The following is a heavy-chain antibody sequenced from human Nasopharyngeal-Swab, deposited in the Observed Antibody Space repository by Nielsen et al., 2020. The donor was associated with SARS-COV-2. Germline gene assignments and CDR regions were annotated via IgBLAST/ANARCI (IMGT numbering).Heavy chain of an antibody. CDR2: ISGSGGTT. Sequence: GGSLRLSCAASGFTFSRYWMHWVRQAPGKGLEWISGISGSGGTTYYAASVKGRFTISRDNSNSTLYLQMNSLRAEDTAVYYCAKELRPNDYWGQGTQVTVSS. CDR1: GFTFSRYW. J-gene: IGHJ4*02. V-gene: IGHV3-23*01. D-gene: IGHD2-15*01. CDR3: AKELRPNDY.